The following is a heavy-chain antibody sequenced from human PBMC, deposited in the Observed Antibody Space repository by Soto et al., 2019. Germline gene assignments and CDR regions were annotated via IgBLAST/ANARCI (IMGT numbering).Heavy chain of an antibody. CDR2: IIPIFGTA. CDR3: ARSQFPITLIEVLDAFDI. J-gene: IGHJ3*02. CDR1: GGTFSSYA. D-gene: IGHD3-22*01. V-gene: IGHV1-69*13. Sequence: SVKVSCKASGGTFSSYAISWVRQAPGQGLEWMGGIIPIFGTANYAQKFQGRVTITADESTSTAYMELSSLRSEDTAVYYCARSQFPITLIEVLDAFDIWGQGTMVT.